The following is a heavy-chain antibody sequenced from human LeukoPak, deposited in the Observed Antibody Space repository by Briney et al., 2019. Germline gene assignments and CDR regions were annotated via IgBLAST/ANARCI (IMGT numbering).Heavy chain of an antibody. CDR2: IYYSGST. CDR3: ASTKLSGYSSTWYRRGYFDY. CDR1: SGSPSSSSYY. D-gene: IGHD6-13*01. Sequence: PSETLSLTCTVSSGSPSSSSYYWGWIRQPPGKGLEWIGSIYYSGSTYYNPSLKSRVAISVDTSKNQFSLKLSSVTAADTAVYYCASTKLSGYSSTWYRRGYFDYWGQGALVTVSS. J-gene: IGHJ4*02. V-gene: IGHV4-39*01.